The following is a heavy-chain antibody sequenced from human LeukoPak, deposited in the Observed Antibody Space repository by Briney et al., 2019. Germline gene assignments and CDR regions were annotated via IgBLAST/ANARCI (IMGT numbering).Heavy chain of an antibody. J-gene: IGHJ4*02. Sequence: SETLSLTCTVSGGSISSYYWSWIRQPPGKGLEWIGYIYYSGSTNYNPSLKSRVTISVDTSKNQFSLKLSSVTAADTAVYYCARAKWLRLGFFDYWGQGTLVTVSS. CDR3: ARAKWLRLGFFDY. D-gene: IGHD5-12*01. V-gene: IGHV4-59*08. CDR1: GGSISSYY. CDR2: IYYSGST.